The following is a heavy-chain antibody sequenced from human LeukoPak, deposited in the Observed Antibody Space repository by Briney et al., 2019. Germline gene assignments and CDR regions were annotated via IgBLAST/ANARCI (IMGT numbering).Heavy chain of an antibody. D-gene: IGHD7-27*01. J-gene: IGHJ4*02. CDR2: MSPNSGDT. Sequence: ASVKVSCKASGYTFTSYDFNWVRQATGQRPEWMGWMSPNSGDTGYAQKFQDRVTMTGSTSISTAYMEPSSLRSDDTAVYYCARGPPNWGYDYWGPGTLVTVSS. CDR1: GYTFTSYD. V-gene: IGHV1-8*01. CDR3: ARGPPNWGYDY.